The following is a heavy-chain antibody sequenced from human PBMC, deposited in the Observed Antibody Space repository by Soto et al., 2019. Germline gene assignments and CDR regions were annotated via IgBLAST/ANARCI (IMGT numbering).Heavy chain of an antibody. V-gene: IGHV4-59*01. CDR3: ARVQSPKPSYWYFDL. CDR1: GGSISSYY. J-gene: IGHJ2*01. CDR2: IYYSGST. Sequence: SETLSLTCTVSGGSISSYYWSWIRQPPGKGLEWIGYIYYSGSTNYNPSLKSRVTISVDTSKNQFSLKLSSVTAADTAVYYCARVQSPKPSYWYFDLWGRGTLVTVSS.